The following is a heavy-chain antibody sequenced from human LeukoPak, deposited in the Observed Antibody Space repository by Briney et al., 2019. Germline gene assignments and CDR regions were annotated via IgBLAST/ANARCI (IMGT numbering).Heavy chain of an antibody. CDR2: ISNSGST. V-gene: IGHV4-59*01. D-gene: IGHD1-7*01. Sequence: SETLSLTCTVSGDSISSFYWTWIRQPPGKGLEWIGYISNSGSTKYNPSLQSRVTISVDTSKNQFSLKLRSVTTADTAVYYCARDLTWNYGGVEARFDPWGQGTLVTVSS. CDR3: ARDLTWNYGGVEARFDP. CDR1: GDSISSFY. J-gene: IGHJ5*02.